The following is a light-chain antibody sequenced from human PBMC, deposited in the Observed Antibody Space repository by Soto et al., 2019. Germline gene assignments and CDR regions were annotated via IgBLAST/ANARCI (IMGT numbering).Light chain of an antibody. CDR3: QQYNGWPRT. Sequence: ETVMTQSPATLSVSPGERATLSCRASQTVGSNLAWYQQTPGRAPRLLIYVASTRATGIPARFSGGGSGTEFTLPISILQSEDFAVYYCQQYNGWPRTFGQGTKVEI. V-gene: IGKV3-15*01. CDR1: QTVGSN. J-gene: IGKJ1*01. CDR2: VAS.